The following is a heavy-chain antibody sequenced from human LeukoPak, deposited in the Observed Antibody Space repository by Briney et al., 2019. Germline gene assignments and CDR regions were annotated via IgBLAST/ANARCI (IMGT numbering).Heavy chain of an antibody. J-gene: IGHJ4*02. V-gene: IGHV1-69*13. CDR3: ARVFSSGWYIDY. CDR1: GGTFSSYA. CDR2: IIPIFGTA. D-gene: IGHD6-19*01. Sequence: ASVKVSCKASGGTFSSYAISWVRQAPGQGLEWMGGIIPIFGTANYAQKFQGRVTITADESTGTAYMELSSLRSEDTAVYYCARVFSSGWYIDYWGRGTLVTVSS.